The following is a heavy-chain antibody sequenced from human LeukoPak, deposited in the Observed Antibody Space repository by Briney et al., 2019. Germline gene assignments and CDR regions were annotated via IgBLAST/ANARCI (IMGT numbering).Heavy chain of an antibody. V-gene: IGHV6-1*01. CDR1: GDSVWSNSVT. D-gene: IGHD2-2*01. CDR3: ARRLTQYDCFDP. CDR2: TYYRSTWYT. J-gene: IGHJ5*02. Sequence: SQTLSLTCAISGDSVWSNSVTWNWIRQSPSIGLEWRGRTYYRSTWYTDYAVSVRGRITVNPDTSKNQFSLHLNSVTPEDTAVYYCARRLTQYDCFDPWGQGILVTVSS.